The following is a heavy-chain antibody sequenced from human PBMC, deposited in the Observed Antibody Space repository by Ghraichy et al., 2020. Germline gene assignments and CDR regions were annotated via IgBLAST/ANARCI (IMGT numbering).Heavy chain of an antibody. Sequence: GGSPRLSCSASGFTFSNYAMHWVRQGPGKGLEYVSGISSNGGSTYYEDSVKGRFTISRENSKNTLYLQMSSLRAEDTAVYYCVKNEYYYDSSGYKFDYWGQGTLVTVSS. J-gene: IGHJ4*02. CDR2: ISSNGGST. D-gene: IGHD3-22*01. CDR3: VKNEYYYDSSGYKFDY. CDR1: GFTFSNYA. V-gene: IGHV3-64D*06.